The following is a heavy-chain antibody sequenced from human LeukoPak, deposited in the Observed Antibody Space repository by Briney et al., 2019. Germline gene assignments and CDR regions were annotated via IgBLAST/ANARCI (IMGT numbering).Heavy chain of an antibody. CDR3: ARYRNGGNFDY. D-gene: IGHD1-14*01. V-gene: IGHV3-7*04. Sequence: GGSLRLSCAASGFIFSTYSMNWVRQAPGKGLEWVANINQDGSEKYYVDSMRGRFTISRDNSMTSVYLQMNSLRAEDTAVYYCARYRNGGNFDYWGQGTLVTVPS. CDR2: INQDGSEK. CDR1: GFIFSTYS. J-gene: IGHJ4*02.